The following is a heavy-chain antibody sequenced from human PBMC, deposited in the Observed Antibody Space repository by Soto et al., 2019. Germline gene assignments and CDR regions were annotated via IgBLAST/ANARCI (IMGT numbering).Heavy chain of an antibody. CDR2: IYPGDSDT. CDR3: ARSRRGAYSSGWYSPSGYYNYGIDV. D-gene: IGHD6-19*01. J-gene: IGHJ6*02. Sequence: LGESLKISCMGSGDSFTSYWIGWVRQMPGKGLEWMGIIYPGDSDTRYSPSFQGQVTISADTSISTAYMQWTSLKASDTAMYYCARSRRGAYSSGWYSPSGYYNYGIDVWGQGTKVTVSS. CDR1: GDSFTSYW. V-gene: IGHV5-51*01.